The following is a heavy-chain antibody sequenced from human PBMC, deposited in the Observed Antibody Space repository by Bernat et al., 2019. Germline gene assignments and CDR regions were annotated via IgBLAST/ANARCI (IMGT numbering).Heavy chain of an antibody. J-gene: IGHJ5*02. CDR2: LYSSVNT. Sequence: LKISCAVSGASVSNNYMSWARQAPGKGLECVSVLYSSVNTHYADSVLGRFTISRDDSKNPLYLQMNRLRVEDTALYFCAFDIVPTDPGWFDPWGQGTLV. V-gene: IGHV3-53*05. D-gene: IGHD2-21*01. CDR1: GASVSNNY. CDR3: AFDIVPTDPGWFDP.